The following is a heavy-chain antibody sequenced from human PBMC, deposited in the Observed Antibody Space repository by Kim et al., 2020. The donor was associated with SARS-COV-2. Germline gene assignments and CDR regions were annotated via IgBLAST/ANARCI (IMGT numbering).Heavy chain of an antibody. CDR1: GFTFSNAW. V-gene: IGHV3-15*01. CDR3: TTAAGLLWFGELLIPGY. Sequence: GGSLRLSCAASGFTFSNAWMSWVRQAPGKGLEWVGRIKSKTDGGTTDYAAPVKGRFTISRDDSKNTLYLQMNSLKTEDTAVYYCTTAAGLLWFGELLIPGYWGQGTLVTVSS. J-gene: IGHJ4*02. D-gene: IGHD3-10*01. CDR2: IKSKTDGGTT.